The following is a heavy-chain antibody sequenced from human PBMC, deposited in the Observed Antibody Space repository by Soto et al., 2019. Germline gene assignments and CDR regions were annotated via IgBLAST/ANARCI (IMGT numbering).Heavy chain of an antibody. V-gene: IGHV4-39*01. CDR3: ARLVVRGYYFDY. CDR2: IYYSGST. J-gene: IGHJ4*02. Sequence: QLQLQESGPGLVKPSETLSLTCTVSGGSISSSSYYWGWISQPPGKGLEWIGSIYYSGSTYYNPSLKSRVTISVDTSKNQFSLKLSSVTAADTAVYYCARLVVRGYYFDYWGQGTLVTVSS. D-gene: IGHD3-10*01. CDR1: GGSISSSSYY.